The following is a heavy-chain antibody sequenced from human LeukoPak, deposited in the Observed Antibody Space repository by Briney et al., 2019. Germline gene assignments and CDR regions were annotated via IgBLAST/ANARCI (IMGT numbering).Heavy chain of an antibody. J-gene: IGHJ6*03. V-gene: IGHV4-34*01. Sequence: SETLSLTCAVYGGSFSGYYWSWIRQPPGKGLEWIGEINHSGSTNYNPSLKSRVTISVDTSKNQFSLKLSSVTAADTAVYYCARGAPAYYYHYMDVWGKGTTVTVSS. CDR2: INHSGST. CDR1: GGSFSGYY. CDR3: ARGAPAYYYHYMDV.